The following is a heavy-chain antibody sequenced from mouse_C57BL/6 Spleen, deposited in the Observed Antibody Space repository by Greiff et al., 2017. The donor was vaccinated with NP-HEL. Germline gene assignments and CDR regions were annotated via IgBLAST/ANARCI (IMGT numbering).Heavy chain of an antibody. J-gene: IGHJ4*01. Sequence: QVQLKESGPGLVAPSQSLSITCTVSGFSLTSYAISWVRQPPGKGLEWLGVIWTGGGTNYNSALKSRLSISKDNTKSQVFLKMNRLQTDDTARNYCARRGNWDGKYAMDDWGKGTSVTVSS. V-gene: IGHV2-9-1*01. D-gene: IGHD4-1*01. CDR2: IWTGGGT. CDR3: ARRGNWDGKYAMDD. CDR1: GFSLTSYA.